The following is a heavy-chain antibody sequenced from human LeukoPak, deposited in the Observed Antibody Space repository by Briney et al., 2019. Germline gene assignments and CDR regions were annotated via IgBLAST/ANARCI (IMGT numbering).Heavy chain of an antibody. CDR1: GFTFSSYS. V-gene: IGHV3-48*01. CDR2: ISSSSSTI. CDR3: ARAYRFDP. J-gene: IGHJ5*02. Sequence: GGSLRLSCAASGFTFSSYSMDWVRQAPGKGLEWVSYISSSSSTIYYADSVKGRFTISRDNAKNSLYLQMNSLRAEDTAVYYCARAYRFDPWGQGTLVTVSS.